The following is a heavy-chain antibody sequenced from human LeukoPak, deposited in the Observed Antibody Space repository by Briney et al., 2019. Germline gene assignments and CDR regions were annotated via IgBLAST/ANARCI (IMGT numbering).Heavy chain of an antibody. D-gene: IGHD2-21*01. CDR2: IRPSSGRA. CDR1: GYIFSNHY. V-gene: IGHV1-46*01. Sequence: ASVKVSCKTSGYIFSNHYIHWVRQAPGQGPEWMGIIRPSSGRADYTQKFQGRVTMTRDMSTTTVYMELTTLGSDDTAVYFCAREPPDSYYFDYWGQGTLVTVSS. CDR3: AREPPDSYYFDY. J-gene: IGHJ4*02.